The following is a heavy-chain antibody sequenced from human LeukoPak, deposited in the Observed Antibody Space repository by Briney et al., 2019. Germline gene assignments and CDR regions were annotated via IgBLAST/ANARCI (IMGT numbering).Heavy chain of an antibody. Sequence: GGSLRLSCSASGYTFSSHGLTWVRQAPGKGLEWVSYISNRGTTIYYADSVKGRFTVSRDNAKNSLYPHMNSLRAEDTAVYYCGRAKEDYSGYGTYEQYYYFYMDVWGKGTTVTVSS. J-gene: IGHJ6*03. CDR3: GRAKEDYSGYGTYEQYYYFYMDV. CDR2: ISNRGTTI. D-gene: IGHD5-12*01. CDR1: GYTFSSHG. V-gene: IGHV3-48*04.